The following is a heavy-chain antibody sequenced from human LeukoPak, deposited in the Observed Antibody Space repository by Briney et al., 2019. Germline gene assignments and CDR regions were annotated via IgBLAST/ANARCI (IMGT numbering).Heavy chain of an antibody. CDR3: ASITRRDGYNSDYFDY. CDR1: GYTFTGYY. Sequence: ASVKVSCKASGYTFTGYYMHWVRQAPGQGLEWMGWINPNSGGTNYAQKFQGWVTMTRDTSISTAYMELSRLRSDDTAVYYCASITRRDGYNSDYFDYWGQGTLVTVSS. CDR2: INPNSGGT. J-gene: IGHJ4*02. V-gene: IGHV1-2*04. D-gene: IGHD5-24*01.